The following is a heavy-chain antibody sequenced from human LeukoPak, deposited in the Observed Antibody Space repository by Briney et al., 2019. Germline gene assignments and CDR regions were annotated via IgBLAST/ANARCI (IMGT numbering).Heavy chain of an antibody. CDR1: GFTFSSYC. Sequence: GGSLRLSCAASGFTFSSYCMHWVRQAPGKGLEWVAVISYDGSNKYYADSVKGRFTISRDNSKNTLYLQMNSLRAEDTAVYYCAKDLDQYGSGSYYHYGMDVWGQGTTVTVSS. V-gene: IGHV3-30*18. CDR3: AKDLDQYGSGSYYHYGMDV. J-gene: IGHJ6*02. CDR2: ISYDGSNK. D-gene: IGHD3-10*01.